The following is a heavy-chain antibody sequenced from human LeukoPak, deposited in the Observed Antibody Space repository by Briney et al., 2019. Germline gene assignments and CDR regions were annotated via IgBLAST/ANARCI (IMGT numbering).Heavy chain of an antibody. CDR1: GGSISSYY. J-gene: IGHJ3*02. CDR2: IYTSGST. D-gene: IGHD2-15*01. CDR3: ARDSPRYCSGGGCYSYMSAFDI. Sequence: PSETLSLTCTVSGGSISSYYWSWIRQPAGKGLEWIGRIYTSGSTNYNPSLKSRVTMSVDTSKNQFSLKLSSVTAADTAVYYCARDSPRYCSGGGCYSYMSAFDIWGQGTMVTVSS. V-gene: IGHV4-4*07.